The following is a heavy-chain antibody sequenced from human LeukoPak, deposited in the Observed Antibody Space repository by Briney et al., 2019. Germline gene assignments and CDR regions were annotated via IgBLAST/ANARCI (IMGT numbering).Heavy chain of an antibody. CDR1: GFAFSSNW. CDR2: IKPDGSER. V-gene: IGHV3-7*04. Sequence: GGSLRLSCAASGFAFSSNWMTWVRQAPGKGLEWVANIKPDGSERYYVESVKGRLTISRDNAKNSVFLQMDSLRAEDTALYYCARDYDWGQGTLVTVSS. D-gene: IGHD3-16*01. J-gene: IGHJ4*02. CDR3: ARDYD.